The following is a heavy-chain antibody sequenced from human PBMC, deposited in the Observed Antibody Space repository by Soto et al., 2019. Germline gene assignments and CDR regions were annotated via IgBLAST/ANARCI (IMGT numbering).Heavy chain of an antibody. CDR3: ARDTFRAAAGTAYYYYGMDV. CDR2: IIPILAIA. V-gene: IGHV1-69*08. CDR1: GGTFSSYT. D-gene: IGHD6-13*01. J-gene: IGHJ6*02. Sequence: QVQLVQSGAEVKKPGSSVKVSCKASGGTFSSYTISWVRQAPGQGLEWMGRIIPILAIANYAQKFQGRVTITAEKSTSTAYMELSSLRSEDTAVYYCARDTFRAAAGTAYYYYGMDVWGQGTTVTVSS.